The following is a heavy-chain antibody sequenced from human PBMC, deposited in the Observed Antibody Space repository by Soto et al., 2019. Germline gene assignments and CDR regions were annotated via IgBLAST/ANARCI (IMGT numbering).Heavy chain of an antibody. J-gene: IGHJ2*01. V-gene: IGHV4-34*01. CDR1: GGSFSDYY. D-gene: IGHD3-10*01. CDR3: AREVPSRYFDL. CDR2: INHSGST. Sequence: QVRLQQWGAGLLKPSETLPLTCAVYGGSFSDYYWSWIRQPPGKGLEGIGVINHSGSTNYNPSLKIXXTXAXVTSSNQFSLNLNSVTAADTAVYYCAREVPSRYFDLWVRGTPVTVSS.